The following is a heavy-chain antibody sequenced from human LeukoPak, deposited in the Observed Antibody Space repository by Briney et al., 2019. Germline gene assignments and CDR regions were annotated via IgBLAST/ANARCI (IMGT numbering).Heavy chain of an antibody. CDR2: IIPIYGTT. CDR1: EGTFNSYA. D-gene: IGHD3-22*01. Sequence: SVKVSCKASEGTFNSYAISWVRQAPGQGLEWMGGIIPIYGTTKYVQKLQGRVTITADESTSAAYMELRSLRSEDTAMYYCARGRFRYYDTSGYYPPFDSWGQGTLVTVSS. CDR3: ARGRFRYYDTSGYYPPFDS. V-gene: IGHV1-69*13. J-gene: IGHJ4*02.